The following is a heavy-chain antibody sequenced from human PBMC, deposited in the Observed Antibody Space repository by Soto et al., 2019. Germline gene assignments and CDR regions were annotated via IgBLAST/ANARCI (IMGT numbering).Heavy chain of an antibody. CDR2: IYYSGST. CDR3: ARDTIAAAGNYYYYYGMDV. Sequence: VAGGSISSYYWSWIRQPPGKGLEWIGYIYYSGSTNYNPSLKSRVTISVDTSKNQFSLKLSSVTAADTAVYYCARDTIAAAGNYYYYYGMDVWGQRTMATVS. D-gene: IGHD6-13*01. CDR1: GGSISSYY. J-gene: IGHJ6*02. V-gene: IGHV4-59*01.